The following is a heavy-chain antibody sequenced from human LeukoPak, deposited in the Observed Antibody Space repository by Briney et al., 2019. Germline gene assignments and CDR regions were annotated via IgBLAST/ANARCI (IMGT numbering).Heavy chain of an antibody. J-gene: IGHJ4*02. CDR3: ARSGDEYDSTGFDH. CDR1: CGSFSTYY. V-gene: IGHV4-59*08. Sequence: SETLSLTCSISCGSFSTYYWTWVRQPPGKSLEWIGCVYYTGSTVYNPSLRSRLALSIDTSNNQFSLKLNSVTGADTAVYFCARSGDEYDSTGFDHWGQGILVTVSS. CDR2: VYYTGST. D-gene: IGHD2/OR15-2a*01.